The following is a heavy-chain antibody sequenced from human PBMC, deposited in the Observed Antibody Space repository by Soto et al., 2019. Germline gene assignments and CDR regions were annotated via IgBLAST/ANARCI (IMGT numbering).Heavy chain of an antibody. V-gene: IGHV4-34*01. D-gene: IGHD2-15*01. Sequence: SATQSLTYTFADSSFSDYYWTWIHQPPGKGLEWSGEINHSGNTNYNPSLKSRVTISVDTSKIQFSLKLSSVTAADTAVYYCARLCSGGSCRIDYWGQGTLVTVSS. J-gene: IGHJ4*02. CDR1: DSSFSDYY. CDR2: INHSGNT. CDR3: ARLCSGGSCRIDY.